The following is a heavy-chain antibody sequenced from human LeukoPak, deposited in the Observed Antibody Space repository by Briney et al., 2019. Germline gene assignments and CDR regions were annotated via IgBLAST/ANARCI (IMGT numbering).Heavy chain of an antibody. CDR1: GFTFSSYA. Sequence: GGSLRLSCAASGFTFSSYAMHWVRQAPGKGLEWVAVISYDGSNKYYADSVKGRFTISRDNSKNTLYLQMNSLRAEDTAVYYCARDPAPDDYGDHASPFQHWGQGTLVTVSS. CDR2: ISYDGSNK. CDR3: ARDPAPDDYGDHASPFQH. V-gene: IGHV3-30-3*01. D-gene: IGHD4-17*01. J-gene: IGHJ1*01.